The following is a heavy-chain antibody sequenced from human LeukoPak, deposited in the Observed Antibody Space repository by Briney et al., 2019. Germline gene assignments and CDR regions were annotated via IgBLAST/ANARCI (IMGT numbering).Heavy chain of an antibody. D-gene: IGHD5-12*01. V-gene: IGHV4-61*08. J-gene: IGHJ4*02. CDR3: ARITLGLEAT. CDR1: GGSISSGGYY. Sequence: LETLSLTCTVSGGSISSGGYYWSWIRQHPGKGLEWIGYIYYSGSTNYNPSLKSRVTISVDTSKNQFSLKLSSMTAADTAVYYCARITLGLEATWGQGTLVTVSS. CDR2: IYYSGST.